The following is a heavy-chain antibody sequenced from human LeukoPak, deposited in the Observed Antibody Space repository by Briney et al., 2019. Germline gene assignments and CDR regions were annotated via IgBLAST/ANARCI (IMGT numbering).Heavy chain of an antibody. CDR3: VAEERDFDC. J-gene: IGHJ4*02. CDR2: IKSDGSII. D-gene: IGHD1-26*01. V-gene: IGHV3-74*01. CDR1: GFTFSSYG. Sequence: PGGSLRLSCAAPGFTFSSYGMHWVRQAPGKGLVWVAGIKSDGSIIYHADSVKGRFTISRDNAKNTLYLQMNSLRAEDTAVYYCVAEERDFDCWGQGVLVTVSS.